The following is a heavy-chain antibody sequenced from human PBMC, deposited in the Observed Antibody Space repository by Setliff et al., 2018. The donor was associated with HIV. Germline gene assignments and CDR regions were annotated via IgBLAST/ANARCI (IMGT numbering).Heavy chain of an antibody. D-gene: IGHD5-12*01. Sequence: TSETLSLTCTVSNYSITSGYYWAWIRQTPGKGLEWIGSISPTGNTYYNPSLRSRATMSLDTSKNHFSLKVNSVTAADTAMFFCAGLRGGYDWMPYFFDYWGQGRLVTVSS. CDR1: NYSITSGYY. V-gene: IGHV4-38-2*02. CDR2: ISPTGNT. J-gene: IGHJ4*01. CDR3: AGLRGGYDWMPYFFDY.